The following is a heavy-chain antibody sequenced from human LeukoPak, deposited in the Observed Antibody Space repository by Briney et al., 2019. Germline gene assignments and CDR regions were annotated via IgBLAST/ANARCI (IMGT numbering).Heavy chain of an antibody. V-gene: IGHV3-74*01. CDR2: IASDGSST. Sequence: GSLRLSRAASGFTFSSYWMNWVRQAPGKGLVWVSRIASDGSSTTYADSVKGRFSISRDNAKNTLYLQMNGLRVEDTAVYYCARGRPHGNDYWGQGTLVTVSS. CDR3: ARGRPHGNDY. CDR1: GFTFSSYW. J-gene: IGHJ4*02. D-gene: IGHD4-23*01.